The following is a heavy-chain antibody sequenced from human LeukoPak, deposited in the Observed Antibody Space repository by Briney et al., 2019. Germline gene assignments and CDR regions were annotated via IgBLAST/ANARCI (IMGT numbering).Heavy chain of an antibody. V-gene: IGHV1-2*04. D-gene: IGHD3-10*01. CDR2: INPKSGGT. Sequence: ASVKVSCKASGFTFTGYYIHWVRQAPGQRLEWMGWINPKSGGTNYAQKFQGWVTMTGDTSISTAYMELSRLKSDDTAVYYCARDRRGMVRGVISYYYGMDVWGQGTTVTVSS. CDR3: ARDRRGMVRGVISYYYGMDV. CDR1: GFTFTGYY. J-gene: IGHJ6*02.